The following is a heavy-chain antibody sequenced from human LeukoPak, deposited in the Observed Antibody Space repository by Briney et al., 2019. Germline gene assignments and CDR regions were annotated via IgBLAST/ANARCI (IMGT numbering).Heavy chain of an antibody. CDR1: GFTFSSYW. D-gene: IGHD3-10*02. CDR3: AELGITMIGGV. V-gene: IGHV3-7*01. Sequence: GGSLRLSCATSGFTFSSYWMSWVRQAPGKGLEWVANIKQDGSEKYYVDSVKGRFTISRDNAKNSLYLQMNSLRAEDTAVYYCAELGITMIGGVWGKGTTVTISS. J-gene: IGHJ6*04. CDR2: IKQDGSEK.